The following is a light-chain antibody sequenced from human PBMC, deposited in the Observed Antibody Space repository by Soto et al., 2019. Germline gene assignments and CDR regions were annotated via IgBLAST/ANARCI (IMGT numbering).Light chain of an antibody. V-gene: IGKV3-20*01. CDR1: QSVSSNY. J-gene: IGKJ2*01. CDR3: QQYGSSLGYT. Sequence: ENVLTQSPGTLSLSPGERATLSCRASQSVSSNYFVWYQQKPGQAPRLLIYGATSRATGIPDRFSGSGSGTDFTITISSLEPDDFAVYYCQQYGSSLGYTFGQGTKLEIK. CDR2: GAT.